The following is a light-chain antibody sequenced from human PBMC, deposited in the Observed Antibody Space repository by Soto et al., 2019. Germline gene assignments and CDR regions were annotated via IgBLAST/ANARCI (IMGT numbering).Light chain of an antibody. Sequence: QSALTQPASVSGSPGQSITISCTGTSSDVGRYMYVSWYQQHPGKAPKLMLYEVSNRPSGLSNRFSGSKSGNTASLTISGLQAEDEADYYCSSYTTSSTVVFGGGTQLTVL. CDR3: SSYTTSSTVV. V-gene: IGLV2-14*01. J-gene: IGLJ2*01. CDR2: EVS. CDR1: SSDVGRYMY.